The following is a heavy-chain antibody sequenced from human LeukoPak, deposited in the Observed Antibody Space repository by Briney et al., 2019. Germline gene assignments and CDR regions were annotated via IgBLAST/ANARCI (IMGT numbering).Heavy chain of an antibody. CDR2: VHLDGRT. V-gene: IGHV4-4*02. CDR3: AREGGFYRPLDY. J-gene: IGHJ4*02. D-gene: IGHD6-25*01. CDR1: GGSVSSTNW. Sequence: PSEILSLTCGVSGGSVSSTNWWTWIRQPPGKGLEWIGEVHLDGRTNFNPSLKSRLTMSVDLSENHVSLKLASVTAAATAVYYCAREGGFYRPLDYSGQGTLVTVSS.